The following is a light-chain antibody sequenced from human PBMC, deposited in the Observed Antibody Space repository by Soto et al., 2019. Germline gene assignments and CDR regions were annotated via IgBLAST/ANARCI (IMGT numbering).Light chain of an antibody. Sequence: DIQMTQSPSSLSASVGDSVTITCRASQSITTYLNWYQQKPGKAPKLLIYAASTLQSGVPSRFSGSGSGTDFTLTISSLQPEDFATYYCQQSYSNPWTFGQGTKVEIK. J-gene: IGKJ1*01. CDR1: QSITTY. V-gene: IGKV1-39*01. CDR2: AAS. CDR3: QQSYSNPWT.